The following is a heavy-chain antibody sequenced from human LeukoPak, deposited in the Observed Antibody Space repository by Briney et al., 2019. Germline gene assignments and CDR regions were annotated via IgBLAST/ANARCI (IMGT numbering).Heavy chain of an antibody. V-gene: IGHV4-4*07. CDR1: GDSLSSDY. CDR3: ARGPPWDV. Sequence: SETLSLTCSVSGDSLSSDYWTWIRQPAGRGLEWIGRIYDTGSPNYNPSLRSRVTISVDTSKNQFSLKLSSVTAADTAVYYCARGPPWDVWGKGTTVTVSS. J-gene: IGHJ6*04. CDR2: IYDTGSP.